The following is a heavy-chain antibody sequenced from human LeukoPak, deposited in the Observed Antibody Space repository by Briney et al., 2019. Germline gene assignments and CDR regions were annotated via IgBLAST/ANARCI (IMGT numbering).Heavy chain of an antibody. Sequence: GGSLRLSCAASGFTFSTSSMHWVRQAPGKGLEWVSYISSSGSTIYYADSVKGRFTISRDNAKNSLYLQMNSLRAEDTALYYCARESERGMGYWGQGSLVTVSS. J-gene: IGHJ4*02. D-gene: IGHD3-16*01. V-gene: IGHV3-48*04. CDR1: GFTFSTSS. CDR3: ARESERGMGY. CDR2: ISSSGSTI.